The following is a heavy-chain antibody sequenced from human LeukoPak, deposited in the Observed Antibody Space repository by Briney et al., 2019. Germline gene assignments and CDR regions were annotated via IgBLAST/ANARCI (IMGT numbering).Heavy chain of an antibody. D-gene: IGHD7-27*01. J-gene: IGHJ3*02. CDR2: INHSGST. CDR3: ARAYWGSRKPPDAFDI. V-gene: IGHV4-34*01. Sequence: XCXXXXXXFSGYXWSWIRQPPGKGLEWIXEINHSGSTNYNPSLKSRVTISVDTSKNQFSLKLSSVTAADTAVYYCARAYWGSRKPPDAFDIWGQGTMVTVSS. CDR1: XXXFSGYX.